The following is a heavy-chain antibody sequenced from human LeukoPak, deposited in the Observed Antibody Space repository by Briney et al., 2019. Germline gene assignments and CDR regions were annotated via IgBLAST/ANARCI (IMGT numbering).Heavy chain of an antibody. V-gene: IGHV4-4*07. J-gene: IGHJ2*01. D-gene: IGHD6-13*01. Sequence: SDTLSLTCTVSGGSISSYDWSWIRRPAGKGLEWIGRTYTSGSTNYNPSLKSRVTMSVDMSKNQFSLKLSSMIAADTAVYYCARVSSSWYQDWYFDLWGRGTLVTVPS. CDR3: ARVSSSWYQDWYFDL. CDR1: GGSISSYD. CDR2: TYTSGST.